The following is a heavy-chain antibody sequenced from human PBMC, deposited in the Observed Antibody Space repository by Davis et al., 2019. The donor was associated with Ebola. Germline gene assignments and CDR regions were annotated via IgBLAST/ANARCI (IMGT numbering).Heavy chain of an antibody. CDR1: GFTFSSYS. Sequence: GESLKISCAASGFTFSSYSMNWVRQAPGKGLEWVSSISSSSSYIYYADSVKGRFTISRDNSKNTLYLQMNSLRAEDTAVYYCARDNRGAPSTPFGYWGQGTLVTVSS. D-gene: IGHD7-27*01. CDR3: ARDNRGAPSTPFGY. CDR2: ISSSSSYI. J-gene: IGHJ4*02. V-gene: IGHV3-21*01.